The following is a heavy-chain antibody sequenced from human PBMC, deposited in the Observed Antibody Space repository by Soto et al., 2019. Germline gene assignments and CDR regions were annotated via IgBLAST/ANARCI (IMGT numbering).Heavy chain of an antibody. V-gene: IGHV4-30-2*01. CDR1: GGSISSGGYS. Sequence: SENLSLTCAVSGGSISSGGYSWSWIRQPPGKGLEWIGYIYHSGSTYYNQSLKSRVTISVDRSKNQFSLKLSSVTAADTAVYYCARTSHGITLVRGVCFDFWGQGTLVT. CDR3: ARTSHGITLVRGVCFDF. CDR2: IYHSGST. J-gene: IGHJ5*01. D-gene: IGHD3-10*01.